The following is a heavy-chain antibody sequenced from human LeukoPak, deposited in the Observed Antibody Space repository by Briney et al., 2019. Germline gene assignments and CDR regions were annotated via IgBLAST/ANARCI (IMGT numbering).Heavy chain of an antibody. Sequence: GGSLRLSCAASGFTFSSCAMSWVRQAPGKGLEWVSTIIDSGNSLYYADSVEGRFTISRDNSKNTLYLQMNSLRAGDTAVYYCTKDPIFSGSYGVFDSWGQGTLVTVSS. J-gene: IGHJ4*02. CDR2: IIDSGNSL. CDR3: TKDPIFSGSYGVFDS. D-gene: IGHD1-26*01. CDR1: GFTFSSCA. V-gene: IGHV3-23*01.